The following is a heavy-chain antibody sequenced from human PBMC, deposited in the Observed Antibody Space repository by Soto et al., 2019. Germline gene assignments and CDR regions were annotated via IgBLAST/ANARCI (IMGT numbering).Heavy chain of an antibody. J-gene: IGHJ2*01. CDR3: AKDHIGWEVRVGLYFES. CDR2: IRPSGVNT. V-gene: IGHV3-23*01. D-gene: IGHD1-26*01. CDR1: GFTFIRYA. Sequence: EVQLLESGGGLVQPGGSLRLSCAASGFTFIRYAMPWVRQAPGRGLEWVSAIRPSGVNTYYADSVKGRFTISRDDTKDTPYLQMNSLRAGGRAGDYWAKDHIGWEVRVGLYFESWGLRTLVPVSS.